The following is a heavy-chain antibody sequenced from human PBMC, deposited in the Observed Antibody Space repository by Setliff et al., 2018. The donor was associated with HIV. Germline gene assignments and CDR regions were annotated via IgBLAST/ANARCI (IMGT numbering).Heavy chain of an antibody. CDR1: GFTFENYA. J-gene: IGHJ4*02. D-gene: IGHD3-3*01. CDR3: ARVRLYNTALDY. CDR2: ISGSGGST. V-gene: IGHV3-23*01. Sequence: GGSLRLSCAASGFTFENYAMHWVRQTPGKGLEWVLVISGSGGSTYHADSVKGRFTLSRDTSKNTLFLQMNSLRPEDAAVYYCARVRLYNTALDYWGQGTLVTVSS.